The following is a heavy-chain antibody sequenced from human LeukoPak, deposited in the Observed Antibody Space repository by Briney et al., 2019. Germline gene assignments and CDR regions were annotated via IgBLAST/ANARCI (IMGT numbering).Heavy chain of an antibody. CDR1: GYSISSGFY. CDR3: ARDAVSAFDI. CDR2: IYHSGST. Sequence: SETLSLTCSVSGYSISSGFYWGWPRPPPGKGLEWIESIYHSGSTYYNPSLKSRVTITVDTSKNQFSLKLSSVTAADTAVYYCARDAVSAFDIWGQGTMVTVSS. V-gene: IGHV4-38-2*02. J-gene: IGHJ3*02.